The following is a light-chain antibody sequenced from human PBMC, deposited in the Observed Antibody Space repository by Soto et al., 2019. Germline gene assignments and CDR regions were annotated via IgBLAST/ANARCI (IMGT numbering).Light chain of an antibody. CDR3: QQSYTSPLT. V-gene: IGKV1-39*01. J-gene: IGKJ4*01. Sequence: DIHMTQSPSSLSASLGDRVTITFRASQSISSYLNWYQLKPGKAPELLIYAASNLQSGVPSRFSGSESGTHFTLTISSLQPEDFATYYCQQSYTSPLTFGGGTKVDIK. CDR2: AAS. CDR1: QSISSY.